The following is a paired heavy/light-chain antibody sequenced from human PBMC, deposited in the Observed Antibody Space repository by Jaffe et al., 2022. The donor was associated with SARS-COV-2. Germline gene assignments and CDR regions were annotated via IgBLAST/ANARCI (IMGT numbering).Light chain of an antibody. J-gene: IGKJ1*01. Sequence: DIQMTQSPSTLSASVGDRVTITCRASQSISSWLAWYQQKPGKAPKLLIYKASSLESGVPSRFSGSGSGTEFTLTISSLQPDDFATYYCQHTWTFGQGTKVEIK. CDR3: QHTWT. V-gene: IGKV1-5*03. CDR1: QSISSW. CDR2: KAS.
Heavy chain of an antibody. CDR3: ARDQFPQDSVEDVDTAMVRDYYYGMDV. CDR1: GFTFSSYA. V-gene: IGHV3-64*01. J-gene: IGHJ6*02. Sequence: EVQLVESGGGLVQPGGSLRLSCAASGFTFSSYAMHWVRQAPGKGLEYVSAISSNGGSTYYANSVKGRFTISRDNSKNTLYLQMGSLRAEDMAVYYCARDQFPQDSVEDVDTAMVRDYYYGMDVWGQGTTVTVSS. CDR2: ISSNGGST. D-gene: IGHD5-18*01.